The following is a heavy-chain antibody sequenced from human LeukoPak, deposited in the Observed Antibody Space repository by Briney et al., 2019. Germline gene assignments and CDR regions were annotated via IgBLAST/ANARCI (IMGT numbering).Heavy chain of an antibody. V-gene: IGHV3-23*01. CDR3: AKRVLCQS. J-gene: IGHJ5*02. D-gene: IGHD2-8*01. CDR2: VSGRGGSA. Sequence: GGSLRLSCAASGFTFSDNAMTWVRQAPGKGLEWVSTVSGRGGSAFYADSVKGRFTVSRDNSKNTLFLQMNSLRAEDTAIYYCAKRVLCQSWGQGTLVTASS. CDR1: GFTFSDNA.